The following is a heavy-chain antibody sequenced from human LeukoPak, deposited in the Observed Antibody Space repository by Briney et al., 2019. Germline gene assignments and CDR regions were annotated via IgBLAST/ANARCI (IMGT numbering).Heavy chain of an antibody. CDR3: AKQAFGDYLYYFDH. CDR2: IKQDGSEK. CDR1: GFTFSSYW. D-gene: IGHD4-17*01. J-gene: IGHJ4*02. V-gene: IGHV3-7*01. Sequence: GGSLRLSCAASGFTFSSYWMSWVRQAPGKGLEWVANIKQDGSEKYYVDSVKGRFTISRDNAKNSLYLQMNSLRAEDTAVYYCAKQAFGDYLYYFDHWGQGTLVTVSS.